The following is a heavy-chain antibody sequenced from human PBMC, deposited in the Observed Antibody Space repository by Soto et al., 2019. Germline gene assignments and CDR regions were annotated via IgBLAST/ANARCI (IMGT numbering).Heavy chain of an antibody. CDR3: AKGSRQYASAIQAFFEP. CDR1: GFTVSNLA. CDR2: ISGTDDYT. D-gene: IGHD2-2*01. V-gene: IGHV3-23*01. J-gene: IGHJ5*02. Sequence: GGSLRLLCAASGFTVSNLAMTWVRQAPGGGLEGVSSISGTDDYTYYADSVKGRFTISRDNALNTLFLHLNNLSADDTALYYCAKGSRQYASAIQAFFEPWGLGTLVTVCS.